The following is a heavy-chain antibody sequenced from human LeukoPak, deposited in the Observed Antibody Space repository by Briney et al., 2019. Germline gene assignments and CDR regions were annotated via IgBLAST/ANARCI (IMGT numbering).Heavy chain of an antibody. D-gene: IGHD2-15*01. V-gene: IGHV3-48*02. CDR1: GFAFSSYS. J-gene: IGHJ4*02. CDR3: ARARASGRSGFDY. CDR2: ISSSSSTI. Sequence: GGSLRLSCAASGFAFSSYSMNWVRQAPGKGLEWVSYISSSSSTIYYADSVKVRFTISRDNAKNSLDLQMNSLRDEDTAVYYCARARASGRSGFDYWGQGTLVTVSS.